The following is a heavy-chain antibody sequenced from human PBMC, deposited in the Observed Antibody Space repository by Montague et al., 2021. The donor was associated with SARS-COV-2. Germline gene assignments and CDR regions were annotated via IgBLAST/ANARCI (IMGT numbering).Heavy chain of an antibody. V-gene: IGHV4-34*01. CDR1: GGSFSGHY. Sequence: SETLSLTCAVYGGSFSGHYWTWIRQPPGKGLEWIGEIYHTGSTNYNPSLKGRVTISVDTSKNQFSLKLRSVTAADTAVYYCARGRIELSMIVVVMTGASYYMDVWGKGTTVTVPS. CDR2: IYHTGST. J-gene: IGHJ6*03. CDR3: ARGRIELSMIVVVMTGASYYMDV. D-gene: IGHD3-22*01.